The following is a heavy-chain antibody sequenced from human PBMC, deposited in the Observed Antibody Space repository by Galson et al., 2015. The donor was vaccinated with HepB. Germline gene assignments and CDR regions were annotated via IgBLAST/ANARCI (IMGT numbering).Heavy chain of an antibody. CDR1: GLTFVCYS. J-gene: IGHJ6*02. CDR2: NSSGGSS. Sequence: RLSCAPAGLTFVCYSMNWVRQAPGDGLDWVAYNSSGGSSNYVNSREGRFIVSKVNAQNLLFLHMNRLRAEDTAVYYCARNPASYDYFSMDVWGQGTTVIVSS. CDR3: ARNPASYDYFSMDV. V-gene: IGHV3-48*01.